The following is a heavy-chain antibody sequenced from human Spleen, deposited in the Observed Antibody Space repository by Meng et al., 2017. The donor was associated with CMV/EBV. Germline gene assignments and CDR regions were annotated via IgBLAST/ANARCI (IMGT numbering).Heavy chain of an antibody. J-gene: IGHJ4*02. D-gene: IGHD6-6*01. CDR1: GFTFTTSA. CDR2: IVVGSGNT. CDR3: AAEGSSDYFDY. Sequence: SVKVSCKVSGFTFTTSAVQWVRQARGQRLEWIGWIVVGSGNTNYAQKFQERVTITRDMSTSTAYMELSSLRSEDTAVYYCAAEGSSDYFDYWGPGTLVTVSS. V-gene: IGHV1-58*01.